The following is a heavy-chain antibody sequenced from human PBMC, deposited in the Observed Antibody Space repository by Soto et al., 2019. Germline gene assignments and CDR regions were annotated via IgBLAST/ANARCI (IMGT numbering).Heavy chain of an antibody. J-gene: IGHJ6*02. CDR1: GFTFSSYS. D-gene: IGHD3-3*01. CDR2: ISSSSSYI. CDR3: AREASRFLEWHLLGPTRSVSLWYYDFWSGYYMGGMDV. Sequence: PGGSLRLSCAASGFTFSSYSMNWVRQAPGKGLEWVSSISSSSSYIYYADSVKGRFTISRDNAKNSLYLQMNSLRAEGTAVYYCAREASRFLEWHLLGPTRSVSLWYYDFWSGYYMGGMDVWGQGTTVTVSS. V-gene: IGHV3-21*01.